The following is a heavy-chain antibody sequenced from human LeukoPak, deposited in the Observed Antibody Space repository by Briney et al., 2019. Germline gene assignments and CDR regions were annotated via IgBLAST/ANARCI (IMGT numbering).Heavy chain of an antibody. CDR2: IYYSGST. V-gene: IGHV4-39*01. CDR1: GGSISSSSYY. J-gene: IGHJ5*02. CDR3: ARHDEIGGWSGLRFDP. D-gene: IGHD6-19*01. Sequence: SETLSLTCTVSGGSISSSSYYWGWIRQPPGKGLEWIGSIYYSGSTYYNPSLKSRVTISVDTSKNQFSLKLSSVTAADTAVYYYARHDEIGGWSGLRFDPWGQRTLVTVSS.